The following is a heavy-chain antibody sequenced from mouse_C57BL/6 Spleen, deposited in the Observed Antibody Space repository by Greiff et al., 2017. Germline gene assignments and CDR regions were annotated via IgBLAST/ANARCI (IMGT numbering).Heavy chain of an antibody. CDR1: GFTFSSYG. CDR3: ARHWGGYYEFYFDF. V-gene: IGHV5-6*01. CDR2: ISSGGSYT. Sequence: EVQGVESGGDLVKPGGSLKLSCAASGFTFSSYGMSWVRQTPDKRLAWVATISSGGSYTYYPDSVKGRFTITRDNAKNTLYLQMSSLKSEDTAMYYCARHWGGYYEFYFDFWGQGTTLTVSS. D-gene: IGHD2-3*01. J-gene: IGHJ2*01.